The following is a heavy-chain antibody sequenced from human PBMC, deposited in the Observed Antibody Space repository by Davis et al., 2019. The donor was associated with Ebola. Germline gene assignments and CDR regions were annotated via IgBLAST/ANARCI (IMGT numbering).Heavy chain of an antibody. J-gene: IGHJ4*02. CDR1: GFIFSNYW. CDR3: ARIQLWLFNY. D-gene: IGHD5-18*01. V-gene: IGHV3-64D*08. CDR2: IKSNGRTT. Sequence: GESLKISCAASGFIFSNYWMYWVRQAPGKGLEFVSSIKSNGRTTYYADSVKDRFTISRDNSRNTLYLQMNSLRVEDTAVYYCARIQLWLFNYWGQGTLVTVSS.